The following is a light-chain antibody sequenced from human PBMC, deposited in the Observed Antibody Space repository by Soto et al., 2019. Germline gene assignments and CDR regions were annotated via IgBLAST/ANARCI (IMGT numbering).Light chain of an antibody. CDR1: SSDVGSYNR. J-gene: IGLJ1*01. CDR2: DVS. V-gene: IGLV2-18*02. CDR3: SSYTTTSSLGV. Sequence: QSVLTQPPSVSGSPGQSVAISCSGTSSDVGSYNRVSWYQQPPGTAPKLIIFDVSNRPSGVSNRFSGSKSGNTASLTISGLQAEDEADYYCSSYTTTSSLGVFGTGTKLTVL.